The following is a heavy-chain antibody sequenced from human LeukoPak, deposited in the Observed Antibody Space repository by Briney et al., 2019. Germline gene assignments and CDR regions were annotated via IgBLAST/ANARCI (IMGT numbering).Heavy chain of an antibody. V-gene: IGHV3-7*01. J-gene: IGHJ3*02. CDR3: ARDASYYDSSGYYDAFDI. CDR2: IKRDGSEK. CDR1: GFTFSRYW. D-gene: IGHD3-22*01. Sequence: SGGSLRLSCTASGFTFSRYWMIWVRQAPGKGLEWVANIKRDGSEKYYVDSVKGRFTISRDNAKNSLFLQMNGLRVEGTAVYYCARDASYYDSSGYYDAFDIWGQGTMVTVSS.